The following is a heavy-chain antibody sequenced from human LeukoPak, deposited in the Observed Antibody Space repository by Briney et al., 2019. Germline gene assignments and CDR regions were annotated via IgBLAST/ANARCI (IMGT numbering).Heavy chain of an antibody. Sequence: ASVKVSCEASGYTFTSYDINWVRQATGQGLEWMGWMNPNSGNTGYAQKFQGRVTMTRNTSISTAYMELSSLRSEDTAVYYCARPTRRITIFGVVIPTHAFDIWGQGTMVTVSS. CDR3: ARPTRRITIFGVVIPTHAFDI. CDR2: MNPNSGNT. J-gene: IGHJ3*02. CDR1: GYTFTSYD. V-gene: IGHV1-8*01. D-gene: IGHD3-3*01.